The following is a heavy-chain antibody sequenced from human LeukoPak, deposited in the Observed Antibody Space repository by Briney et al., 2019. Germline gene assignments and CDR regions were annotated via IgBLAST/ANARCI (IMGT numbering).Heavy chain of an antibody. V-gene: IGHV3-30-3*01. CDR3: ARDFLPGIAAASTLGY. D-gene: IGHD6-13*01. CDR1: GFTFSSYA. Sequence: GGSLRLSCAASGFTFSSYAMRWVRQAPGKGLEWVAVISYDGSNKYYADSVKGRFTISRDNSKNTLYLQMNSLRAEDTAVYYCARDFLPGIAAASTLGYWGQGTLVTVSS. CDR2: ISYDGSNK. J-gene: IGHJ4*02.